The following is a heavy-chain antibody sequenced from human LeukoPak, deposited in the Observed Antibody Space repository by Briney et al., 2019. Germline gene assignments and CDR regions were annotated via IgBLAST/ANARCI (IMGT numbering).Heavy chain of an antibody. V-gene: IGHV1-24*01. D-gene: IGHD1-26*01. J-gene: IGHJ4*02. CDR3: ATSTPVGAFFDY. CDR2: FDPEDGET. CDR1: GYTLTELS. Sequence: ASVTVSCKVSGYTLTELSMHWVRQAPGKGLEWMGGFDPEDGETIYAQKFQGRVTMTEDTSTDTAYMELSSLRSEDTAVYYCATSTPVGAFFDYWGQGTLVTVSS.